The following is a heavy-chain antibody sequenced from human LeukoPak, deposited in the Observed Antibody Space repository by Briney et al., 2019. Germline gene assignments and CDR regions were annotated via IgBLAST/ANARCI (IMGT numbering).Heavy chain of an antibody. CDR2: ISSDGSNT. CDR1: GFTFSIHW. CDR3: VSRNYGSSPFDY. V-gene: IGHV3-74*01. Sequence: PGGSLTLFCAASGFTFSIHWEHWLPHAPGKGLAWVLRISSDGSNTNYADSVKGRFTISRDKAKNTLYLQIDSPTAEETAVYYCVSRNYGSSPFDYWGQGTLVTVSS. D-gene: IGHD4-17*01. J-gene: IGHJ4*02.